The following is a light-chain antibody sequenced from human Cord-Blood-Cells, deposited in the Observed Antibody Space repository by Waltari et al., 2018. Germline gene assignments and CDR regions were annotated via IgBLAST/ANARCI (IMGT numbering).Light chain of an antibody. CDR3: CSYAGSSTWV. J-gene: IGLJ3*02. V-gene: IGLV2-23*01. CDR2: EGS. Sequence: QSALTQPASVSGSPGQSITISCTGTSSDVGSYNLVSWYQPHPGKAPKLMIYEGSKRPSGFSNRFSGSKSGNTASLTISGLQAEDEADYYGCSYAGSSTWVFGGGTKLTVL. CDR1: SSDVGSYNL.